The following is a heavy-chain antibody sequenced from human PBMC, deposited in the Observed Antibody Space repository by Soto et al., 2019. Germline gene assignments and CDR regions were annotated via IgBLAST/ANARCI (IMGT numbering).Heavy chain of an antibody. CDR1: GFTFSSYG. V-gene: IGHV3-30*18. J-gene: IGHJ6*02. Sequence: GGSLRLSCAASGFTFSSYGMHWVRQAPGKGLEWVAVISYDGSNKYYADSVKGRFTISRDNSKNTLYLQMNSLRAEDTAVYYCAKDRDTAMVTLYYYYGMDVWGQGTTVTVSS. CDR2: ISYDGSNK. CDR3: AKDRDTAMVTLYYYYGMDV. D-gene: IGHD5-18*01.